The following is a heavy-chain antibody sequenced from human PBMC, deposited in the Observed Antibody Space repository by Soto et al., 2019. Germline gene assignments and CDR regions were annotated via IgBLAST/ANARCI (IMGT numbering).Heavy chain of an antibody. J-gene: IGHJ4*02. D-gene: IGHD3-3*01. CDR1: GFTFSNYA. Sequence: TGGSLRLSCAASGFTFSNYAMSWVRQAPGKGLEWVSAISGSGGSTYYADSVRGRFTISRDNSKNTLYLQMNSLRAEDMAVYYCAKGIFYDFWSGYYDYWGQGTLVTVS. V-gene: IGHV3-23*01. CDR3: AKGIFYDFWSGYYDY. CDR2: ISGSGGST.